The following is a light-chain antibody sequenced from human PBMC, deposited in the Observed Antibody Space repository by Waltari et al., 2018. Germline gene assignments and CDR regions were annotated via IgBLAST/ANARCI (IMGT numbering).Light chain of an antibody. Sequence: QSVLTQPPSASGTPGQRVTISCSGSRSNLGSNPVNWYQQLPGAAPKLLLCSNDQRPSGVPNRFSGSKSGASASLGIRGLQAEDEADYYCAAWDDSLNGQLFGGGTKLTVL. CDR2: SND. CDR3: AAWDDSLNGQL. CDR1: RSNLGSNP. V-gene: IGLV1-44*01. J-gene: IGLJ2*01.